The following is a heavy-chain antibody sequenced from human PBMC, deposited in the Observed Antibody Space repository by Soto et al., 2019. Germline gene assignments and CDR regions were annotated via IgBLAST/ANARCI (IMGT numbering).Heavy chain of an antibody. CDR3: ARQIRSSSGTFYNYFDP. Sequence: QVQLVQSGAEVKKPGASVKVSCKASGYSFSGYYVHWMRQAPGQGLEWMGWINPNSGGTKYGTKYAQNFQGRVTMTRDTSISTAYMELSRLRSDDTAVYYCARQIRSSSGTFYNYFDPWGQGTLVTVSS. J-gene: IGHJ5*02. CDR1: GYSFSGYY. D-gene: IGHD6-13*01. V-gene: IGHV1-2*02. CDR2: INPNSGGTKYGT.